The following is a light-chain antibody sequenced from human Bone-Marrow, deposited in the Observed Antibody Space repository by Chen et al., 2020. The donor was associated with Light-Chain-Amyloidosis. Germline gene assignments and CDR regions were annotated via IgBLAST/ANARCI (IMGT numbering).Light chain of an antibody. Sequence: QSALTQPASVSGSPGQSITISCTGTSRNIGTFNYASWYQQHPAKAPQLIIFEVSNRPSGVSDRFSGSKSGNTASLTISGLQPGDEADFYCSSYTSTTTDVIFGGGTKLTVL. J-gene: IGLJ2*01. CDR3: SSYTSTTTDVI. V-gene: IGLV2-14*01. CDR2: EVS. CDR1: SRNIGTFNY.